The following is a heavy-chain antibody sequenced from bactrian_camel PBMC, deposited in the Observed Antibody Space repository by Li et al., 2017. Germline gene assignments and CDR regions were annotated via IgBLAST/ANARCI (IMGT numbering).Heavy chain of an antibody. CDR3: ASSHPTMPSDCTLNTTLDY. CDR2: FNPDGNT. Sequence: HVQLVESGGGLVQPGGSLRLSCEVSGLAFALYHWTWVRQAPGKDREKVAAFNPDGNTRYADFVKGRFIISKDNARNTLTLQMNNLEPMDTAMYVCASSHPTMPSDCTLNTTLDYWGQGTQVTVS. V-gene: IGHV3S26*01. D-gene: IGHD1*01. J-gene: IGHJ4*01. CDR1: GLAFALYH.